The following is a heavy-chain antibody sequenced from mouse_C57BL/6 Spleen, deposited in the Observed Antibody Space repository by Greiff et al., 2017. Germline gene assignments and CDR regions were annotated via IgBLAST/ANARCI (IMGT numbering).Heavy chain of an antibody. V-gene: IGHV1-15*01. CDR3: TGFAMDY. Sequence: QVQLQQSGAELVRPGASVTLSCKASGYTFTDYEMHWVKQTPVHGLEWIGAIDPETGGTAYNQKFKGKAILTADKSSSTAYMDLRSLTSEDSAVYYCTGFAMDYWGQGTSVTVSS. CDR1: GYTFTDYE. CDR2: IDPETGGT. J-gene: IGHJ4*01.